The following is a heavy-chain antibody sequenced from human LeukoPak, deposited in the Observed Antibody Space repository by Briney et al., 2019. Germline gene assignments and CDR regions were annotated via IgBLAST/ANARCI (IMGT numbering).Heavy chain of an antibody. V-gene: IGHV3-64*01. CDR2: ISSSGGST. Sequence: GVSLRLSCAASGLTFSSYSTHWVRQAPGKGLEYVPAISSSGGSTYYANSVKGRFTISRDNSKNTLYLQMGSLRAEDMAVYYCARTYCSSTSCLVDYWGQGTLVTVSS. CDR1: GLTFSSYS. D-gene: IGHD2-2*01. J-gene: IGHJ4*02. CDR3: ARTYCSSTSCLVDY.